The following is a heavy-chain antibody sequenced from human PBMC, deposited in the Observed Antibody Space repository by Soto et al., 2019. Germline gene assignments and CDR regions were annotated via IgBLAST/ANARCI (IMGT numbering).Heavy chain of an antibody. CDR1: GFTFSSYW. CDR2: IKQDGSEK. Sequence: GGSLRLSCAASGFTFSSYWMSWVRQAPGKGLEWVANIKQDGSEKYYVDSVKGRFTISRDNAKNSLHLQMNSLRAEDTAVYYCARRHDFWSGYASHYYYYMDVWGKGTTVTVSS. J-gene: IGHJ6*03. V-gene: IGHV3-7*01. CDR3: ARRHDFWSGYASHYYYYMDV. D-gene: IGHD3-3*01.